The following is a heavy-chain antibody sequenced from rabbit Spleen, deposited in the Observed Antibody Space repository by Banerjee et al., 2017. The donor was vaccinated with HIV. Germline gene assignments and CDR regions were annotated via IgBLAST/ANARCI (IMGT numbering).Heavy chain of an antibody. CDR2: IEVGSSDFT. Sequence: QEQLVEYGGDLVQPEGSLTLTCKASGFSFSNKAVMCWVRQAPGKGLEWIACIEVGSSDFTYFATWAKGRFTISKTSSTTVTLQMTSLTAADTATYFCARDLLGVIGWNFYLWGQGTLVTVS. CDR3: ARDLLGVIGWNFYL. J-gene: IGHJ4*01. CDR1: GFSFSNKAV. V-gene: IGHV1S45*01. D-gene: IGHD1-1*01.